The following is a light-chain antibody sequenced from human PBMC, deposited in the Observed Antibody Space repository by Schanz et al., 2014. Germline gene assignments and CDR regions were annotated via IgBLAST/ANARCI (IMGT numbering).Light chain of an antibody. CDR1: QSVSSGN. V-gene: IGKV3-20*01. Sequence: EIVLTQSPGTLSLSPGERATLSCRASQSVSSGNLAWYQQKPGQAPRLLIYATSNRATGIPDRFSGSGSGTDFTLTISRLEPEDFAVYYCQQYGSSPWTFGQGTKVEIK. CDR3: QQYGSSPWT. J-gene: IGKJ1*01. CDR2: ATS.